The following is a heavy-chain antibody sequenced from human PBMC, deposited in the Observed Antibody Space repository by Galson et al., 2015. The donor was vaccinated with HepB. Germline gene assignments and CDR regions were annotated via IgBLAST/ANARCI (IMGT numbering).Heavy chain of an antibody. CDR2: ISSSSSYT. V-gene: IGHV3-11*06. D-gene: IGHD3-3*01. CDR1: GFTFSDYY. Sequence: SLRLSCAASGFTFSDYYMSWIRQAPGKGLEWVSYISSSSSYTNYADSVKGRFTISRDNAKNSLYLQMNSLRAEDTAVYYCARDTREYYDFWSGYSSYFDYWGQGTLVTVSS. CDR3: ARDTREYYDFWSGYSSYFDY. J-gene: IGHJ4*02.